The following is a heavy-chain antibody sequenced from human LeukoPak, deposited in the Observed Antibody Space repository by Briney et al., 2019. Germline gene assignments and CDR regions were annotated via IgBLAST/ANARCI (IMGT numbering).Heavy chain of an antibody. J-gene: IGHJ4*02. CDR1: GGSISSGDYY. D-gene: IGHD3-22*01. CDR2: IYYSGST. V-gene: IGHV4-31*03. CDR3: AMSGYYYVFDY. Sequence: TSETLSLTCTVSGGSISSGDYYWSWIRQHPGKGLEWIGYIYYSGSTYYNPSLKSRVTISGDPSEKQSSLKLSSVTATDTAVYYCAMSGYYYVFDYWGQGTLVTVSS.